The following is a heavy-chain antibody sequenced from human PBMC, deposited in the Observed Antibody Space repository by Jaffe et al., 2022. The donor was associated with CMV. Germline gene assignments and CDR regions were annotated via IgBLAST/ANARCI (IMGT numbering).Heavy chain of an antibody. J-gene: IGHJ4*02. CDR2: STASGGST. V-gene: IGHV3-23*01. CDR3: AKVGYGSGYKWDY. CDR1: GFTFSTYS. Sequence: EVQLLESGGGLVQPGGSLRLSCEASGFTFSTYSMSWVRQAPGKGLEWVSASTASGGSTYYADSVKGRFTISRDNSKNTLYLQMNSLRAEDTAVYYCAKVGYGSGYKWDYWGQGTLVTVSS. D-gene: IGHD3-10*01.